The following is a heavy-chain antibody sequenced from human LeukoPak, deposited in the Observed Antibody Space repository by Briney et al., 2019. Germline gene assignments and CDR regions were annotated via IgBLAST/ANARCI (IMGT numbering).Heavy chain of an antibody. CDR3: ARHESDYGDYSTFDS. CDR1: GGSMTSYY. CDR2: ISYSGSI. Sequence: SETLSLTCTVSGGSMTSYYWSWIRQPRGKGLQWIGYISYSGSINYNPSLKSRVTISVDTSKNQFSLKLSSVTAADTAVYYCARHESDYGDYSTFDSWGQGTLVTVSS. J-gene: IGHJ4*02. V-gene: IGHV4-59*08. D-gene: IGHD4-17*01.